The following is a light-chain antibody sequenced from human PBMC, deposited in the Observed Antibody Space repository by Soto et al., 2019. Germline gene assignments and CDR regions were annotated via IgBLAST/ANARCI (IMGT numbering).Light chain of an antibody. J-gene: IGKJ4*01. CDR3: QQSYSTPRT. CDR2: AAS. CDR1: QSISSY. V-gene: IGKV1-39*01. Sequence: DIQMTQSPSSLSASVGDRVTVTCRASQSISSYLNWYQHKPGKAPKLLIYAASSLQSGVPSRFSGSGSGTGFTFTISSLQPEDVAPYYCQQSYSTPRTFGGGTKVEIK.